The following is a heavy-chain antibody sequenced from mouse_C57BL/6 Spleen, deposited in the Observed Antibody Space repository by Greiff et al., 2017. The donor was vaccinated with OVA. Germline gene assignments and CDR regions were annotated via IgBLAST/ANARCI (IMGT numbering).Heavy chain of an antibody. CDR2: INPSSGYT. J-gene: IGHJ2*01. D-gene: IGHD1-1*01. CDR3: ARSGSTVVADY. V-gene: IGHV1-4*01. Sequence: QVQLQQSGAELARPGASVKMSCKASGYTFTSYTMHWVKQRPGQGLEWIGYINPSSGYTKYNQKFKDKATLTADKSSSTAYMQLSSLTSEDSAVYYCARSGSTVVADYWGQGTTRTVSS. CDR1: GYTFTSYT.